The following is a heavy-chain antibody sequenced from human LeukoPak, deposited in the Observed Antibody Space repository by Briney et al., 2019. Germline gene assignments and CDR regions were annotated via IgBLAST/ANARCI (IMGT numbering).Heavy chain of an antibody. D-gene: IGHD1-26*01. CDR3: AREPPVWRESLPSRHFDY. J-gene: IGHJ4*02. CDR2: IYSGGNT. CDR1: GFTFSDYY. V-gene: IGHV3-53*01. Sequence: GGSLRLSCAASGFTFSDYYMSWVRQAPGKGLEWVALIYSGGNTDYADSVKGRFTISRDDSKNTLYIQMNSLRAEDTAVYYCAREPPVWRESLPSRHFDYWGQGTLVTVSS.